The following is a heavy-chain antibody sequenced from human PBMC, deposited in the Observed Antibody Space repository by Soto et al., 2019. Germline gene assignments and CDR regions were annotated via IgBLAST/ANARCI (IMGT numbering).Heavy chain of an antibody. J-gene: IGHJ4*02. CDR1: GGIFSTYA. CDR3: VRDRDDYGSGNYYNRIDF. V-gene: IGHV1-69*01. CDR2: IIPIFGTP. D-gene: IGHD3-10*01. Sequence: QVQLVQSGAEVKKPGSSVKVSCKDSGGIFSTYAISWLRQAPGQGLEWMGGIIPIFGTPNYAQRFQGRVTITADESTSTAYMELSRLRSEDTAVYYCVRDRDDYGSGNYYNRIDFWGQGTLVTVSS.